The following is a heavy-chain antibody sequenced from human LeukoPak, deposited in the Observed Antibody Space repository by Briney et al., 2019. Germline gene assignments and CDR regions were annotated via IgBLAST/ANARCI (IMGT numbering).Heavy chain of an antibody. D-gene: IGHD3-22*01. J-gene: IGHJ4*02. V-gene: IGHV3-30*02. CDR2: IRYDGSNK. CDR3: AKDRKYYHDISGYYPN. Sequence: QPGGSLRLSCAASGFTFSSYGMHWVRQAPGKGLEWVAFIRYDGSNKYYADSVKGRFTISRDNSKNTLYLQMNSLRVEDTAVYYCAKDRKYYHDISGYYPNWGQGTPVTVSS. CDR1: GFTFSSYG.